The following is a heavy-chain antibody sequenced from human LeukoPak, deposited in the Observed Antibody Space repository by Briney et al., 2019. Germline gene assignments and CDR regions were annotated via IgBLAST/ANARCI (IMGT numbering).Heavy chain of an antibody. CDR1: GFTFSSYW. D-gene: IGHD4-17*01. J-gene: IGHJ4*02. CDR2: INSDGSST. V-gene: IGHV3-74*01. Sequence: GGSLRLSCAASGFTFSSYWMHWVRQAPGKGLVWVSRINSDGSSTSYADSVKGRFTISRDNSKNTLYLQMNSLRAEDTAVYYCAKSGIGGLRGGYFDYWGQGTLVTVSS. CDR3: AKSGIGGLRGGYFDY.